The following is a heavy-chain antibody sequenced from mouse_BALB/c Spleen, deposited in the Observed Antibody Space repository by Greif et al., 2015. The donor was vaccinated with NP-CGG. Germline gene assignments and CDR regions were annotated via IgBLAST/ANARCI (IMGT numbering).Heavy chain of an antibody. J-gene: IGHJ2*01. CDR2: ILPGSGST. CDR3: ATSLLGYYFDY. CDR1: GYTFSSYW. Sequence: QVQLQQSGAELMKPGASVKISCKATGYTFSSYWIEWVKQRPGHGLEWIGEILPGSGSTNYNEKFKGKATFTADTSSNTAYMQLSSLTSEDSAVYYCATSLLGYYFDYWGQGTTLTVSS. V-gene: IGHV1-9*01. D-gene: IGHD2-4*01.